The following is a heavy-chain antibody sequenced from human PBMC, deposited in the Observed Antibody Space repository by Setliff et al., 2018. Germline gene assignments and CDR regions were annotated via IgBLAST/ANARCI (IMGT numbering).Heavy chain of an antibody. CDR2: IYYSGST. Sequence: SETLSLTCTVSGGSVSDSTYYWGWVRQPPGKGLAWIGSIYYSGSTYYNPSLRSRVTMSVDTSKNQFSLKLTSVTAADTAIYYCARDTSSDWAAWFDPWSQGILVTVSS. CDR3: ARDTSSDWAAWFDP. D-gene: IGHD3-22*01. V-gene: IGHV4-39*07. CDR1: GGSVSDSTYY. J-gene: IGHJ5*02.